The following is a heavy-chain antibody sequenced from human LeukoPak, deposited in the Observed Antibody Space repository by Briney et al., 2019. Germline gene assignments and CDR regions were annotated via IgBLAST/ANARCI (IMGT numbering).Heavy chain of an antibody. CDR3: TSVHDASANYHSGIDY. CDR2: IRSKAYRGTA. CDR1: GFNFGYYA. J-gene: IGHJ4*02. V-gene: IGHV3-49*04. Sequence: GRSLGLSCTGYGFNFGYYAMSWVRQAPGKGLEWVGFIRSKAYRGTAEYAASMQGRFTISRDDSKSVAYLQMNSLKTEDTAVYYCTSVHDASANYHSGIDYWGQGPLVTVSS. D-gene: IGHD4/OR15-4a*01.